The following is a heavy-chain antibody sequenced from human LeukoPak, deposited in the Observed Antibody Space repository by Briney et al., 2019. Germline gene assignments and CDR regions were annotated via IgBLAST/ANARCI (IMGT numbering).Heavy chain of an antibody. Sequence: GGSLRLSCAASGFTFSDYYMSWIRQAPGKGLEWVSYISSSGSTIYYADSVKGRFTISRDNAKNSLYLQMNSLRAEDTAVYYCSHDFWSGYYLSWGQGTLVTVSS. D-gene: IGHD3-3*01. CDR2: ISSSGSTI. V-gene: IGHV3-11*01. CDR1: GFTFSDYY. J-gene: IGHJ5*02. CDR3: SHDFWSGYYLS.